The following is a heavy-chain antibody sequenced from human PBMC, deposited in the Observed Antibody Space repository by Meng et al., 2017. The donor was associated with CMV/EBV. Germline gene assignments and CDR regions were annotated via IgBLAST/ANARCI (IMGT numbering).Heavy chain of an antibody. V-gene: IGHV1-69*12. D-gene: IGHD1-20*01. J-gene: IGHJ2*01. CDR1: GGTFSSYA. CDR2: IIPIFGTA. CDR3: ASVTGIGWWYFDL. Sequence: QFQLLQVGAELKKPGSSVKFSCKASGGTFSSYAISWVRQASGQGLEWMGGIIPIFGTAKYAQKFQGRVTITADESTSTACMELSSLRSEDTAVYYCASVTGIGWWYFDLWGRGTLVTVSS.